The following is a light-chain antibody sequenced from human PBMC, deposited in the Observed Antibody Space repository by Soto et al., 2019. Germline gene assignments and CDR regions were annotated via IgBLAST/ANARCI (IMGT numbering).Light chain of an antibody. J-gene: IGKJ5*01. V-gene: IGKV1-39*01. Sequence: DIQMTQSPSSLSASVGDRVTITCRASQSISTFLNWYHQKPGKAPRLLIYAASTLQSGVPSRFSGSGSGTDFTLTISSLEPEDFAVYYCHQRQYWPPITFGQGTDWRL. CDR3: HQRQYWPPIT. CDR1: QSISTF. CDR2: AAS.